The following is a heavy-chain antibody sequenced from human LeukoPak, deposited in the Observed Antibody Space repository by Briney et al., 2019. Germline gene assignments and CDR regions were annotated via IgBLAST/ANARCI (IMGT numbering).Heavy chain of an antibody. J-gene: IGHJ6*03. CDR1: GGSISSYY. D-gene: IGHD3-10*01. Sequence: PSQTLCLTCTVSGGSISSYYWSWIRQPPGKGLDWIGYIYYIGSTNYNPSLKSRVTISVDTSKNQFSLKLTSVTAADTAVYYCARVEKMLRRGNYYYYMDVWGKGTTVTVSS. V-gene: IGHV4-59*01. CDR2: IYYIGST. CDR3: ARVEKMLRRGNYYYYMDV.